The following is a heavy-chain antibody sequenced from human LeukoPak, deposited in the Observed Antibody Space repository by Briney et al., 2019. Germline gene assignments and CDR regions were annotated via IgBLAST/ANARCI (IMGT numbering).Heavy chain of an antibody. D-gene: IGHD3-22*01. V-gene: IGHV1-2*04. Sequence: ASVKVSCKASGYTFTGYYMHWVRQAPGQGPEWMGWINPNSGGTNYAQKFQGWVTMTRDTSISTAYMELSRLRSDDTAVYYCARGSADSSGGNAFDIWGQGTMVTVSS. J-gene: IGHJ3*02. CDR2: INPNSGGT. CDR3: ARGSADSSGGNAFDI. CDR1: GYTFTGYY.